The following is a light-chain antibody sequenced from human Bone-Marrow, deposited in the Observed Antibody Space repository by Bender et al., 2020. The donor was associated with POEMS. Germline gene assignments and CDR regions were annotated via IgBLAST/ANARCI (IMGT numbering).Light chain of an antibody. CDR3: CSYAGTYTWV. Sequence: QSALTQPASVSGSRGQSITISCTGTSSDVGGYNYVPWFQQHPGKAPKLMIYDVTKRPSGVPDRFSGSKSGNTASLTISGLQAEDEADYYCCSYAGTYTWVFGGGTKLTVL. CDR1: SSDVGGYNY. V-gene: IGLV2-11*01. CDR2: DVT. J-gene: IGLJ3*02.